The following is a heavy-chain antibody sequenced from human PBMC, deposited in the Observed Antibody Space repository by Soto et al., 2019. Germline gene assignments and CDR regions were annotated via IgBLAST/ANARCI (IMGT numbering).Heavy chain of an antibody. V-gene: IGHV1-69*13. J-gene: IGHJ4*02. D-gene: IGHD6-19*01. CDR3: ARPKGSYSSGYYYFDY. CDR2: IIPLFGTA. CDR1: GGTFSTYA. Sequence: SVKVSCKTSGGTFSTYAIYWVRQAPGQGLEWMGAIIPLFGTADYAQKSQGRVTITADESTSTAYMELSSLRSEDTAVYYCARPKGSYSSGYYYFDYWGQGTLVTVSS.